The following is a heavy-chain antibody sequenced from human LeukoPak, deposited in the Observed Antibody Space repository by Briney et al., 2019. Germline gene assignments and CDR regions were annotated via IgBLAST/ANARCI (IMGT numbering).Heavy chain of an antibody. D-gene: IGHD1-1*01. CDR2: FAVEDRKT. Sequence: WIGTFAVEDRKTIYAQKFRGRVTMTEDTSTDTAYIDFSSLRSDDTAVYYCATGFTTPDYWGQGTLVTVSS. V-gene: IGHV1-24*01. J-gene: IGHJ4*02. CDR3: ATGFTTPDY.